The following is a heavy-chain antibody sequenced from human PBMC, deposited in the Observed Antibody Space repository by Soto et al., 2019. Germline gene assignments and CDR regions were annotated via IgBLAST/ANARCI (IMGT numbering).Heavy chain of an antibody. CDR1: GYTFSAYT. CDR3: ARDTETLGPRANDALDI. J-gene: IGHJ3*02. CDR2: INAGSGNT. D-gene: IGHD3-3*02. Sequence: AQLVQSGAEMKKHGASVKVSCKATGYTFSAYTMNWVRQAPGQSLEWMGWINAGSGNTKYSQNFQGRVSITRDTSASTVYMELTGRTSADTAVYYCARDTETLGPRANDALDIWGQGTMVTVSS. V-gene: IGHV1-3*01.